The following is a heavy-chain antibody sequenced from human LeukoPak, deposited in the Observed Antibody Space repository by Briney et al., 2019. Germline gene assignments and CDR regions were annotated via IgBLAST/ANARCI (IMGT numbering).Heavy chain of an antibody. CDR1: GFTASSNY. D-gene: IGHD1-26*01. Sequence: PGGSLRLSCAASGFTASSNYTSWVRQAPEEGLEWVSVIYGVGITYYADSLRGRFTISRDNSKNTMYLQMNSLRAEDTAVYYCAISVYSGSSDYWGQGALVTVSS. J-gene: IGHJ4*02. V-gene: IGHV3-66*01. CDR3: AISVYSGSSDY. CDR2: IYGVGIT.